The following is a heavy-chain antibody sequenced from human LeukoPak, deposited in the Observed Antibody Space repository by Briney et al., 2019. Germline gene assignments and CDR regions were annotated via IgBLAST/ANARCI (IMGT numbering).Heavy chain of an antibody. CDR2: IKSKTDGGTT. J-gene: IGHJ3*02. CDR1: GFTFSNAW. CDR3: TTDFVVVVVTGDAFDI. D-gene: IGHD2-21*02. V-gene: IGHV3-15*01. Sequence: GGSLRLSCAASGFTFSNAWMSWVRQAPGKGLEWVGRIKSKTDGGTTDYAAPVKGRFTISRDDSKNTLYLQMNSLKTEDTAVYYCTTDFVVVVVTGDAFDIWGQGAMVTVSS.